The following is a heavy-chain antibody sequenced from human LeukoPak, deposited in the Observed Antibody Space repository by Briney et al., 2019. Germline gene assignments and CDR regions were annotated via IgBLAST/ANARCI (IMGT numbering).Heavy chain of an antibody. J-gene: IGHJ4*02. CDR3: ASTHDGSDYYYAY. CDR1: GGSIRNDY. CDR2: IYYSGSA. D-gene: IGHD3-22*01. V-gene: IGHV4-59*01. Sequence: SETLSLTCTVSGGSIRNDYWSWIRQPPGKGLEWIGYIYYSGSANYSPSLKSRVTISVDTSKNQFSLELSSVTAADTAVYYCASTHDGSDYYYAYWGQGTLVTVSS.